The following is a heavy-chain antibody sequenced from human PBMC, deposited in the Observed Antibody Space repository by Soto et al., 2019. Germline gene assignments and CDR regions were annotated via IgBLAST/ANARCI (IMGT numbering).Heavy chain of an antibody. CDR2: ISSSGSTI. Sequence: QVQLVESGGGLVKPRGSLRLSCAASGFTFSDYYMSWIRQAPGKGLEWVSYISSSGSTIYYADSVKGRFTISRDNAKNSLYLQMNSLRAEDTAVYYCARDLEYSYGPKWRNWFDPWGQGTLVTVSS. CDR3: ARDLEYSYGPKWRNWFDP. V-gene: IGHV3-11*01. J-gene: IGHJ5*02. CDR1: GFTFSDYY. D-gene: IGHD5-18*01.